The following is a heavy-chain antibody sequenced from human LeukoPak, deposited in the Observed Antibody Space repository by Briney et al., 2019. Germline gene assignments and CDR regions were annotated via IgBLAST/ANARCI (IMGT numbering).Heavy chain of an antibody. CDR3: ARGEYFDWLVEPPSDY. CDR1: GYTFTSYA. CDR2: INAGDGNT. Sequence: ASVKVSCKASGYTFTSYAMHWVRQAPGQRLEWMGWINAGDGNTKYSQKFQGRVTITRDTSASTAYMELSSPRSEDTAVYYCARGEYFDWLVEPPSDYWGQGTLVTVSS. V-gene: IGHV1-3*01. J-gene: IGHJ4*02. D-gene: IGHD3-9*01.